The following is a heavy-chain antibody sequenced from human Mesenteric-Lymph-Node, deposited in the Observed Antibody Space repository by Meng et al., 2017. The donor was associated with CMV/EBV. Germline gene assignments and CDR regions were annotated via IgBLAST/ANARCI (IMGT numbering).Heavy chain of an antibody. J-gene: IGHJ4*02. CDR3: AKNYYWIDY. CDR1: GFTFSSYA. D-gene: IGHD1-20*01. Sequence: GESLKISCAASGFTFSSYAMHWVRQAPGKGLEWVAVISYDGSNKYYADSVKGRFTISRDNSKNTLYLQMNSLRAEDTAVYYCAKNYYWIDYWGQGTLVTVSS. CDR2: ISYDGSNK. V-gene: IGHV3-30-3*02.